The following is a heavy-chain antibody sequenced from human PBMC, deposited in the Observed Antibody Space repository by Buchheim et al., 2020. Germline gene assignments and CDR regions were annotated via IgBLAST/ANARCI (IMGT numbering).Heavy chain of an antibody. CDR2: IKPDGSDR. Sequence: EVQLVEFGGGLVQPGGSLRLSCAASGFSFSSSWMSWVRQAPGKGLEWVANIKPDGSDRNHVDSVKGRFTISRDNVKNSLDLQMSSLRAEDTAVYYCAKGQQLGQWGQGTL. J-gene: IGHJ4*02. CDR3: AKGQQLGQ. CDR1: GFSFSSSW. D-gene: IGHD6-13*01. V-gene: IGHV3-7*01.